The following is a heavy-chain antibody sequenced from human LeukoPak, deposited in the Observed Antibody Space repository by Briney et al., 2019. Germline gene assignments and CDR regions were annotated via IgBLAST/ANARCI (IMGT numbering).Heavy chain of an antibody. J-gene: IGHJ4*02. CDR1: SGSISSYY. Sequence: SETLSLTCTVSSGSISSYYWSWIRQPPGKGLEWIGYIHYSRSTNYNPSLKSRVSISVETSKNQFSLKLTSVTAADTAVYSCARGSLWFRELRYWGQGTLVTVSS. V-gene: IGHV4-59*01. D-gene: IGHD3-10*01. CDR3: ARGSLWFRELRY. CDR2: IHYSRST.